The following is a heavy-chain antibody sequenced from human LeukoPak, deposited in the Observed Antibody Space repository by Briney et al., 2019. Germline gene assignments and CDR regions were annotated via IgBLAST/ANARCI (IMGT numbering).Heavy chain of an antibody. V-gene: IGHV3-21*01. D-gene: IGHD4-17*01. CDR1: GFTFSSYS. CDR2: ISSSSSSYI. Sequence: GGSLRLSCAASGFTFSSYSMNWVRQAPGKGLEWVSSISSSSSSYIYYADSVKGRFTISRDNAKNSLYLQMNSLRAEDTAVYYCARDGHGDYFDYWGQGTLVTVSS. CDR3: ARDGHGDYFDY. J-gene: IGHJ4*02.